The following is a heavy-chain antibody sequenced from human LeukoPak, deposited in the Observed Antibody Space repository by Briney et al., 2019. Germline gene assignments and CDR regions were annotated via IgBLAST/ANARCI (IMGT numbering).Heavy chain of an antibody. V-gene: IGHV3-23*01. Sequence: GGSLRLSCPASGFNFNNFAMSWVRQAPGKGLEWLSAMTGPADTTYYAESVKGRFTISRDYSKSMVFLQMNSLRVEDTAIYYRAKGAEIDHWGQGNLVTVSS. CDR1: GFNFNNFA. CDR2: MTGPADTT. J-gene: IGHJ4*02. CDR3: AKGAEIDH.